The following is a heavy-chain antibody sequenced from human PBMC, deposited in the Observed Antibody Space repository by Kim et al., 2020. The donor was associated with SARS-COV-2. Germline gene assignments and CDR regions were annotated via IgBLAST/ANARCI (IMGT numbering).Heavy chain of an antibody. Sequence: GGSLRLSCAASGFTFSSYSMNWVRQAPGKGLEWVSYISSSSSTIYYADSVKGRFTISRDNAKNSLYLQMNSLRDEDTAVYYCASHNGGNSYYYYGMDVWGQGTAVTVS. V-gene: IGHV3-48*02. CDR2: ISSSSSTI. J-gene: IGHJ6*02. CDR1: GFTFSSYS. CDR3: ASHNGGNSYYYYGMDV. D-gene: IGHD2-21*02.